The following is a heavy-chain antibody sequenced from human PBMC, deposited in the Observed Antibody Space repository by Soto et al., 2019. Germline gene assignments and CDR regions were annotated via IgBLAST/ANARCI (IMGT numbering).Heavy chain of an antibody. CDR1: GYSFTNYG. D-gene: IGHD2-15*01. CDR2: IRAYNGNT. Sequence: QARLVQSGVEVKKPGASVRVSCKASGYSFTNYGITWVRQAPGQGIEWMGWIRAYNGNTNNAQKFKGRVTLTTDASTGTAYVEVRSLRSDDTAVYYFSRDRVVAPPAAGITHYYYYMDVWGKGTTVTVSS. CDR3: SRDRVVAPPAAGITHYYYYMDV. V-gene: IGHV1-18*01. J-gene: IGHJ6*03.